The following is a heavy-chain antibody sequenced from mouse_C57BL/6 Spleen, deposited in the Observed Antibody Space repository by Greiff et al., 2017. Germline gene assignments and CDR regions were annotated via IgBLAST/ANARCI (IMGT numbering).Heavy chain of an antibody. CDR3: ARPYVGAMDY. CDR2: INPGSGGT. J-gene: IGHJ4*01. CDR1: GYAFTNYL. V-gene: IGHV1-54*01. Sequence: VQLVESGAELVRPGTSVKVSCKASGYAFTNYLIEWVKQRPGQGLEWIGVINPGSGGTNYNEKFKGKATLTADKSSSTAYMQLSSLTSEDSAVYFCARPYVGAMDYWGQGTSVTVSS. D-gene: IGHD6-5*01.